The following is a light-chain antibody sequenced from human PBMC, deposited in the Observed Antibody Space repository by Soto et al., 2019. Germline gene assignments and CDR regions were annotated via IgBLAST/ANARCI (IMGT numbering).Light chain of an antibody. V-gene: IGKV1-27*01. CDR1: QGISNY. J-gene: IGKJ1*01. CDR3: QQRSNWPQT. Sequence: DIKMTQSPSSLSASVGDRVTITCRASQGISNYLAWYQQKPGKVPKLLIYAASTLHSGVPSRFRGSGAGTDFTLTISSLEPEDFAVYYCQQRSNWPQTFGQGTKVEIK. CDR2: AAS.